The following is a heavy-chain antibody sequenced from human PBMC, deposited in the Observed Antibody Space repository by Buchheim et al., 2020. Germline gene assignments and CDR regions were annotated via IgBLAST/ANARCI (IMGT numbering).Heavy chain of an antibody. D-gene: IGHD6-6*01. V-gene: IGHV3-30*18. J-gene: IGHJ4*02. CDR3: AKIAARGILFDY. CDR2: ISYVGGNK. CDR1: GFTFSSYG. Sequence: QVQLVESGGGVVQPGRSLRLSCAASGFTFSSYGMYWVRQAPGKGLEWVAVISYVGGNKYSADSVKGRFTISRDNSKNTLYLQKNSLRAEDTAVYYCAKIAARGILFDYWGQGTL.